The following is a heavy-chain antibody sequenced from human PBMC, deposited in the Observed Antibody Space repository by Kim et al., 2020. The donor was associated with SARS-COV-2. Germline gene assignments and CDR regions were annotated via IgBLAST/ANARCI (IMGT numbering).Heavy chain of an antibody. CDR3: ARDLIYYGSGSYVDY. V-gene: IGHV3-30*04. CDR1: GFTFSSYA. Sequence: LSLSCAASGFTFSSYAMHWVRQAPGKGLEWVAVISYDGSNKYYADSVKGRFTISRDNSKNTLYLQMNSLRAEDTAVYYCARDLIYYGSGSYVDYWGQGTLVTVSS. D-gene: IGHD3-10*01. CDR2: ISYDGSNK. J-gene: IGHJ4*02.